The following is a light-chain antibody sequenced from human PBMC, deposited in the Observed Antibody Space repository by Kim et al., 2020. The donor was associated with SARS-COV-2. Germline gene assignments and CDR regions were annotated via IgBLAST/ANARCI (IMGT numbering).Light chain of an antibody. CDR1: QSVSSGY. CDR3: HQNADSPWT. CDR2: GAS. Sequence: EIVLTQSPGTLSLSPGERATLSCRASQSVSSGYLAWYQHKPGQPPRLLMYGASSRATGIPDRFSGSGSGTDFTLSISRLEPEDFAVYYCHQNADSPWTFGQGTKVDIK. V-gene: IGKV3-20*01. J-gene: IGKJ1*01.